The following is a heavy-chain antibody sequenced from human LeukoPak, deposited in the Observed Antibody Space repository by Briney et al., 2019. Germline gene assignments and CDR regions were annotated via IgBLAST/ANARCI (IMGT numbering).Heavy chain of an antibody. CDR3: VKDVGGSYSFDY. CDR1: GFTFSTYA. J-gene: IGHJ4*02. CDR2: INTNGGRA. Sequence: PGGSLRLSCSASGFTFSTYAMHWVRQAPGKGLEYVSSINTNGGRAYYAGSVKGRFTISRDNSKNTLYLQMSSLRPEDTAVYYSVKDVGGSYSFDYWGQGTLVTVSS. V-gene: IGHV3-64D*06. D-gene: IGHD1-26*01.